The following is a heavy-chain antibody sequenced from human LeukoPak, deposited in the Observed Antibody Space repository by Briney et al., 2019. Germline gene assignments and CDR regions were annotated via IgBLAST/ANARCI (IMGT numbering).Heavy chain of an antibody. J-gene: IGHJ4*02. D-gene: IGHD6-13*01. CDR3: ARVAASLARDDY. CDR1: GFTFDDYG. Sequence: GGSLRLSCAASGFTFDDYGMSWVRQAPGKGLEWVSGINWNGGSTGYADSVKGRFTISRDNAQNSLYLQMNSLRAEDTAVYYCARVAASLARDDYWGQGTLVTVSS. CDR2: INWNGGST. V-gene: IGHV3-20*04.